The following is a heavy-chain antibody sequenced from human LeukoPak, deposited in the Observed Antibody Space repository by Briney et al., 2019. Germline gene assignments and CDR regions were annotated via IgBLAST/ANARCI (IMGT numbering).Heavy chain of an antibody. CDR1: GGTFSSYT. V-gene: IGHV1-69*05. CDR3: ARTLLGELLYFDY. CDR2: IIPIFGTA. Sequence: GASVRVSCKASGGTFSSYTISWVRQAPGQGLEWMGRIIPIFGTANYAQKFQGRVTITTDESTSTAYMELSSLRSEDTAVYYCARTLLGELLYFDYWGQGTLVTVSS. J-gene: IGHJ4*02. D-gene: IGHD3-10*01.